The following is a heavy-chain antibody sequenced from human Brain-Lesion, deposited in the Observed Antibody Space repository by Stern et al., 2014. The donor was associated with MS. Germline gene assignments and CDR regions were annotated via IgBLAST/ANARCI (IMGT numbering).Heavy chain of an antibody. J-gene: IGHJ6*02. CDR3: ARDQRGITIFGVVTDYYYLGMDV. D-gene: IGHD3-3*01. Sequence: QVQLVESGAEVKKPGASVKVSCKTSGYIFTGYYIHWVRQAPGQGLEWMAGINPKTGGRKYAQKFQGRVTMSRDTSISTAYVELSSLTSDDTAVYYCARDQRGITIFGVVTDYYYLGMDVWGQGTTVTVSS. CDR2: INPKTGGR. V-gene: IGHV1-2*02. CDR1: GYIFTGYY.